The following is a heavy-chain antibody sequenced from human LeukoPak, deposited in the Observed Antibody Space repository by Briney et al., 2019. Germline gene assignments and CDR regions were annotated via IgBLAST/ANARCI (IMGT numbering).Heavy chain of an antibody. D-gene: IGHD3-22*01. CDR1: GFTFSIYA. Sequence: GGSLSLSCAASGFTFSIYAMSWVRQAPGKGLQWVSSITSSGDGTYYADSVKGRFTISRDNSENMLYLQMNSLRVEDTAVYFCAKDRPNYYGSNGHYYRRDGDYWGQGTLVTVPS. CDR3: AKDRPNYYGSNGHYYRRDGDY. J-gene: IGHJ4*02. V-gene: IGHV3-23*01. CDR2: ITSSGDGT.